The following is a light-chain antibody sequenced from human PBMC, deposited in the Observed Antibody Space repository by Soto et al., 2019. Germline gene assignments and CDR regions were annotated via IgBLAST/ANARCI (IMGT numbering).Light chain of an antibody. V-gene: IGLV1-40*01. Sequence: QSVLTQTPSVSGAPGQKITMSCTGISSNIGAGYDVHWYQQLPGAAPRLLIYADNNRPSGVPDRFSASNSGTSASLAITGLHGEDEAVYYCQSYDTSLSGVIFGAGTKLTVL. CDR2: ADN. CDR3: QSYDTSLSGVI. J-gene: IGLJ2*01. CDR1: SSNIGAGYD.